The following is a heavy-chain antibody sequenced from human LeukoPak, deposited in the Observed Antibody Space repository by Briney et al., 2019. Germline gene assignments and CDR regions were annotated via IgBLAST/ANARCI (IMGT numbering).Heavy chain of an antibody. D-gene: IGHD5-18*01. J-gene: IGHJ4*02. CDR2: VDPEDGET. CDR3: ATVPLIAMVRRGGWNYFDY. Sequence: ASVKVSCKASGYTFTDYYMHWVQQAPGKGLEWMGRVDPEDGETIYAEKFQGRVTITADTSTDTAYMELSSLRSEDTAVYYCATVPLIAMVRRGGWNYFDYWGQGTLVTVSS. V-gene: IGHV1-69-2*01. CDR1: GYTFTDYY.